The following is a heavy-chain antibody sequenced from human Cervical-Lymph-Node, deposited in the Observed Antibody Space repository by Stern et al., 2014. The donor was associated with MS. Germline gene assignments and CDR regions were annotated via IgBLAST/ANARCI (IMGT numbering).Heavy chain of an antibody. V-gene: IGHV1-18*01. CDR2: ISPYKGDT. Sequence: QEQLGQFGAEEKKPGASGRVYGKTYGYTFINYAINWERQAPGQGLGWMGWISPYKGDTFYAQKFQNRVNMTTDSSASTAYMDLRSLRSDDTTIYYCARSIFVVPTSVGAVVNWFAPWGQGTPVTASS. J-gene: IGHJ5*01. CDR1: GYTFINYA. D-gene: IGHD2-21*01. CDR3: ARSIFVVPTSVGAVVNWFAP.